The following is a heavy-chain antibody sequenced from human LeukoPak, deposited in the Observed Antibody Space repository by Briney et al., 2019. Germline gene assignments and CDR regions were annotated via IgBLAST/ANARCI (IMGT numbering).Heavy chain of an antibody. CDR3: ARVSEEDGSGSYTYYFDY. Sequence: PSETLSLTCTVSGYSISSGYYWGWIRQPPGKGLEWIGSIYHSGSTYYNPSLKSRVTISVDTSKNQFSLKLSSVTAADTAVYYCARVSEEDGSGSYTYYFDYWGQGTLVTVSS. D-gene: IGHD3-10*01. CDR2: IYHSGST. J-gene: IGHJ4*02. CDR1: GYSISSGYY. V-gene: IGHV4-38-2*02.